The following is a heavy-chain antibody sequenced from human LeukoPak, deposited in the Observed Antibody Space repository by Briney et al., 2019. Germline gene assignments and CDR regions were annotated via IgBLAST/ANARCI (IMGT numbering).Heavy chain of an antibody. CDR3: ACGRQLGR. V-gene: IGHV3-7*03. J-gene: IGHJ4*02. Sequence: PGGSLRLSCAASGFSFSTYWMSWVRQAPGKGLEWVANIKQDESEKYYVDSVKGRFTISRDNTKNSLYLQMNSLRVEDTAVYYCACGRQLGRWGQGTLVTVSS. D-gene: IGHD6-13*01. CDR2: IKQDESEK. CDR1: GFSFSTYW.